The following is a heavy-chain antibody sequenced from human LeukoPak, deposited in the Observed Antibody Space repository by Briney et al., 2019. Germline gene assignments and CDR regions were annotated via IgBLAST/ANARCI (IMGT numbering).Heavy chain of an antibody. Sequence: GGSLRLSCAASGFTFSSYAMHWVRQAPGKGLEWVAVISYDGSNKYYADSVKGRFTISRDNAKNSVYLQMNSLRAEDTAVYYCARSGSYRMDVWGKGTTVIISS. J-gene: IGHJ6*04. CDR2: ISYDGSNK. CDR1: GFTFSSYA. V-gene: IGHV3-30*04. D-gene: IGHD1-26*01. CDR3: ARSGSYRMDV.